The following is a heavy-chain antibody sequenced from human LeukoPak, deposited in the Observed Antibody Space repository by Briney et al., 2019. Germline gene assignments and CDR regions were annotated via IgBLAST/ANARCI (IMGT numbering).Heavy chain of an antibody. V-gene: IGHV3-30*18. CDR3: AKDGGRGPRGLTAAEYFDY. CDR2: ISYDGSNK. D-gene: IGHD6-13*01. CDR1: GFTFSSYG. Sequence: GRSLRLSCAASGFTFSSYGMHWVRQAPGKGLEWVAVISYDGSNKYYADSVKGRFTISRDNSKNTLHLQMNSLRAEDTAVYYCAKDGGRGPRGLTAAEYFDYWGQGTLVTVSS. J-gene: IGHJ4*02.